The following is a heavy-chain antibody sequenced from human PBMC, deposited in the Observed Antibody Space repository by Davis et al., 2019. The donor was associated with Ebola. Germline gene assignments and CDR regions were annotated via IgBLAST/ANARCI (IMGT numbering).Heavy chain of an antibody. CDR2: INHSGST. CDR3: ARAICGGDCYSGRYSFDY. J-gene: IGHJ4*02. CDR1: GGSFSGYY. D-gene: IGHD2-21*01. V-gene: IGHV4-34*01. Sequence: PSETLSLTCAVYGGSFSGYYWSWIRQPPGKGLEWIGEINHSGSTNYNPSLKSRVTISVDTSKNQSSLRLDSVTAADTAVYYCARAICGGDCYSGRYSFDYWGQGTLATVSS.